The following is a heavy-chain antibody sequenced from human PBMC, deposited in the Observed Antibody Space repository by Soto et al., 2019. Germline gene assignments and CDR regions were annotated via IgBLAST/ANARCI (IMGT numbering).Heavy chain of an antibody. CDR3: SRGAYYDSGGYYFFF. Sequence: SVKVCWEARGGRFDRYARRWVRQAPRQGPEWMGGIVPLFGTANYAQKFQGRVTITADESTSTAYMELSSLRSEETAVYYCSRGAYYDSGGYYFFFWAQGTLGTGSS. D-gene: IGHD3-22*01. V-gene: IGHV1-69*01. J-gene: IGHJ4*02. CDR1: GGRFDRYA. CDR2: IVPLFGTA.